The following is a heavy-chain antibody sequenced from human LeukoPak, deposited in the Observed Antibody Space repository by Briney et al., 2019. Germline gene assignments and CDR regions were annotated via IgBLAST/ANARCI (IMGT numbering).Heavy chain of an antibody. CDR1: GYTFTSYG. J-gene: IGHJ4*02. V-gene: IGHV1-18*01. Sequence: ASVKVSCKASGYTFTSYGISWVRQAPGQGLEWMGWISAYNGNTNYAQKFQGRVTMTRDTSTSTVYMELSSLRSEDTAVYYCARDLRVPGDYDSSGYASDWGQGTLVTVSS. CDR2: ISAYNGNT. CDR3: ARDLRVPGDYDSSGYASD. D-gene: IGHD3-22*01.